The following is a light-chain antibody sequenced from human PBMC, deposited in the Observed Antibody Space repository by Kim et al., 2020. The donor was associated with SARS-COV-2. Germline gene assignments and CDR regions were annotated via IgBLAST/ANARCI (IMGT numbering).Light chain of an antibody. V-gene: IGLV4-69*01. CDR3: QTWGTGIV. CDR2: LNSDGSH. CDR1: SGHSSYA. Sequence: QPVLTQSPSASASLGASVKLTCILSSGHSSYAIAWHQQQPEKGPRYLMKLNSDGSHSKGDGIPDRFSGSSSGAERYLTISSLQSEDEADYYCQTWGTGIVFGGGTKLTVL. J-gene: IGLJ3*02.